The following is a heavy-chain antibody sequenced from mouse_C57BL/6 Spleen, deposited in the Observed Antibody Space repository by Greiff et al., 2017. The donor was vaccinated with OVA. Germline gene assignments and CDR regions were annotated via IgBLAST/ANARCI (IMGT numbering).Heavy chain of an antibody. D-gene: IGHD2-5*01. CDR1: GYTFTDYY. V-gene: IGHV1-26*01. Sequence: VQLQQSGPELVKPGASVKISCKASGYTFTDYYMNWVKQSHGKSLEWIGDINPNNGGTSYNQKFKGKATLTVDKSSSTAYMELRSLTSEDSAVYYCARAYDNNKAGFAYWGQGTLVTVSA. J-gene: IGHJ3*01. CDR3: ARAYDNNKAGFAY. CDR2: INPNNGGT.